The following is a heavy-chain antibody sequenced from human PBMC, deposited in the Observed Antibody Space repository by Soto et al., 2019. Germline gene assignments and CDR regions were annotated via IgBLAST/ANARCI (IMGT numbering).Heavy chain of an antibody. V-gene: IGHV3-74*01. CDR1: GFVFTNFW. D-gene: IGHD6-13*01. CDR2: IDTSGHST. Sequence: HPGGPLRLSCDASGFVFTNFWMHWVRHVPGKGLVWVARIDTSGHSTNYAESVKGRFTISRDNAKNTVSLQMNSLRVEDTGVYYCAKDSWYFDLWSQGSQVTVSS. J-gene: IGHJ4*02. CDR3: AKDSWYFDL.